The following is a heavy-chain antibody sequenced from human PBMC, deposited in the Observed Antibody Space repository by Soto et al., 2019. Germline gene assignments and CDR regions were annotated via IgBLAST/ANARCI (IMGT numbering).Heavy chain of an antibody. CDR2: VSIGGST. D-gene: IGHD2-15*01. CDR3: AQRRGAGGHFDY. CDR1: GFTFSSYA. J-gene: IGHJ4*02. Sequence: PGGSLRLSCAASGFTFSSYAMGWVRQGPGKGLEWVAVVSIGGSTHYADSVRGRFTISRDNSKNTLSLQMNSLTAEDTAVYFCAQRRGAGGHFDYWGQGALVTVPS. V-gene: IGHV3-23*01.